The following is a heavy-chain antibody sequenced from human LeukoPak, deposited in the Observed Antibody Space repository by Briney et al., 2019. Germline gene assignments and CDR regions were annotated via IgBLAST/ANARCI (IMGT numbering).Heavy chain of an antibody. V-gene: IGHV1-69*13. CDR1: GGTFCSYV. CDR2: VIPIFGTA. J-gene: IGHJ2*01. CDR3: AKEGDTALVTGYFDL. Sequence: ASVKVSCKASGGTFCSYVICWVRQAPGQGLDWMGGVIPIFGTAHYAQKFQGRLTITADESTSTVYMEMSSLRSEDTAMYYCAKEGDTALVTGYFDLWGRGTLVTVSA. D-gene: IGHD5-18*01.